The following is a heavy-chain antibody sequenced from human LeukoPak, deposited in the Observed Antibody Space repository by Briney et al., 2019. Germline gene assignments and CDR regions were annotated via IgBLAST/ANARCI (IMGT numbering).Heavy chain of an antibody. J-gene: IGHJ4*02. CDR3: AREAQLWPRLPDY. CDR2: IADDGGVK. V-gene: IGHV3-30*03. Sequence: GGSLRLACVPSGITFSRHGMGSVRHAPSEGLGWVAVIADDGGVKQYADSVKGRFTISRDNAKNSLHLQMNSLRVEDTAVYYCAREAQLWPRLPDYWGQGTLVTVSS. D-gene: IGHD5-18*01. CDR1: GITFSRHG.